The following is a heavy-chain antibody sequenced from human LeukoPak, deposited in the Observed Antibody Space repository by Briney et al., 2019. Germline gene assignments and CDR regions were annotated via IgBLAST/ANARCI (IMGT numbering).Heavy chain of an antibody. D-gene: IGHD4-23*01. CDR3: ARDISDYGGNSGVDY. V-gene: IGHV4-59*01. CDR1: GDSISLYY. CDR2: VSYSGNT. J-gene: IGHJ4*02. Sequence: TSETLSLTCIVSGDSISLYYWNWIRQAPGKGLEWIGYVSYSGNTEYNPSFKSRVTISVDTSKSQFSLRLNSLTAADTAVYYCARDISDYGGNSGVDYWGQGTLVTVSS.